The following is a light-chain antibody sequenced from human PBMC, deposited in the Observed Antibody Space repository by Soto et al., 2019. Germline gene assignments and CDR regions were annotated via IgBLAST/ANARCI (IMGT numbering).Light chain of an antibody. J-gene: IGKJ1*01. CDR2: GAS. Sequence: EIVMTQSTATLSVAPGERASLSCRASQSVSSNLAWYQQKPGQAPRLLIYGASTRATGIPARFSGSGSGTEFTLTISSLQSEDFAVYYCQQYNNWPGGTFGQGTKVDIK. CDR3: QQYNNWPGGT. CDR1: QSVSSN. V-gene: IGKV3-15*01.